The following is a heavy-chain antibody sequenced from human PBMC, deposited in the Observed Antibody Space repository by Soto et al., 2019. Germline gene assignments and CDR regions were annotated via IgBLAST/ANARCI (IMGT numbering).Heavy chain of an antibody. V-gene: IGHV2-5*02. J-gene: IGHJ6*02. D-gene: IGHD2-21*02. CDR2: IYWDDDK. CDR3: VHSRCGGDCLRSYSSHYYYGMDV. CDR1: GFSLSTGGLG. Sequence: QITLKESGPTLVKPTQTLTLTCTFSGFSLSTGGLGVGWIRQPPGEALEWLALIYWDDDKRYSPSLRSRLTITTDTSKNQVVLIMTNLDPVDTATYDCVHSRCGGDCLRSYSSHYYYGMDVWGQGTTVTVSS.